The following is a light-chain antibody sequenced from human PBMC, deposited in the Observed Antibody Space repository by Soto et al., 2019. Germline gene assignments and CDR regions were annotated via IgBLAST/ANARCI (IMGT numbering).Light chain of an antibody. J-gene: IGKJ1*01. CDR3: KQSYTTPRT. Sequence: DIQMTQSPFSLSASVGDSVTITCRASLNILNYLNWYQQKPGKAPELLIYAASNLQTGVPSRFSGSGSGTDFTLTISSLQPEGFATYYCKQSYTTPRTLGQGTKVDIK. CDR2: AAS. CDR1: LNILNY. V-gene: IGKV1-39*01.